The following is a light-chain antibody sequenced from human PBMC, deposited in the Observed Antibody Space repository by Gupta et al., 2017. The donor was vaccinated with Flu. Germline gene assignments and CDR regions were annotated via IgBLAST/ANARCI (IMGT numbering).Light chain of an antibody. Sequence: QSALTQPPSASGSPGQSVTISCTGTSSDVGGYNYVSWYQQHPGKAPKLMIYEVSKRPSGVPDRFSGSKSGNTASLTVSGLQAEDEADYYCSSYAGSNNLPYNVFGSGTKVTVL. V-gene: IGLV2-8*01. J-gene: IGLJ6*01. CDR3: SSYAGSNNLPYNV. CDR2: EVS. CDR1: SSDVGGYNY.